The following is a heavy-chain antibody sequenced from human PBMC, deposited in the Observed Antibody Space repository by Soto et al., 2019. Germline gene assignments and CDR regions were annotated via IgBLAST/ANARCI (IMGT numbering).Heavy chain of an antibody. CDR3: ARIWGLCPNGVCSYYFDY. J-gene: IGHJ4*02. Sequence: ASVKVSCKTSGYPFKDFYIHWVRQAPGQGLEWMGWINPSSGGTTYARKFQGRVTVTRDTSTSTAYMGLDRLTSDDTAVYYCARIWGLCPNGVCSYYFDYWGQGTLVTVSS. V-gene: IGHV1-2*02. CDR1: GYPFKDFY. D-gene: IGHD2-8*01. CDR2: INPSSGGT.